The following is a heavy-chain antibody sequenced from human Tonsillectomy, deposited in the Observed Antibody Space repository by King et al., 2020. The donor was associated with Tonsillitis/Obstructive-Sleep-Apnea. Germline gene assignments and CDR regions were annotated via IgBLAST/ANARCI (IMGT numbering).Heavy chain of an antibody. D-gene: IGHD6-6*01. Sequence: VQLQQSGPGLVKPSQTLSPTSAISGDSVSNNSATWHWIRQSPSRGLEWLGRTYYRSKWYNAYGVSLKSRISVNPDTSKNQFSLQLSSVTPEDAAVYYCARGIPARYFYFYYLDVWDKGTTVTVSS. CDR2: TYYRSKWYN. CDR1: GDSVSNNSAT. J-gene: IGHJ6*03. V-gene: IGHV6-1*01. CDR3: ARGIPARYFYFYYLDV.